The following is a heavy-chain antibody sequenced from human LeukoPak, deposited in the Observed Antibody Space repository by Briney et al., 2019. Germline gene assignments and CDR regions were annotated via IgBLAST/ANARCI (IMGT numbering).Heavy chain of an antibody. Sequence: SETLSLTCSVSGGTISSTSYYWAWIRQPPGKGLEWIGSIYYSGSTYYNPSHKSRVIISVDTSKNQFSLKLNSVTAADTAVYYCARRSFEHSSGYYSRGAFAIWGQGTMVTVSS. D-gene: IGHD3-22*01. CDR3: ARRSFEHSSGYYSRGAFAI. J-gene: IGHJ3*02. CDR2: IYYSGST. V-gene: IGHV4-39*01. CDR1: GGTISSTSYY.